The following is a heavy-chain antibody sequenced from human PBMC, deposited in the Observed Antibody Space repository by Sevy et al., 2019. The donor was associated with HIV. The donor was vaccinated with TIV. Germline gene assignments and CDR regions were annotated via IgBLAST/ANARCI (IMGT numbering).Heavy chain of an antibody. CDR3: AKDDLGSIDY. CDR1: GFIFSSSP. J-gene: IGHJ4*02. Sequence: GSLKLFWAASGFIFSSSPMHWVRQAPGKGLECVAILSYDDSDENYADSVKGRFTISRDNSKNTLYLQMNSLRTEDTAVYYCAKDDLGSIDYWGQGTLVTVSS. D-gene: IGHD3-10*01. CDR2: LSYDDSDE. V-gene: IGHV3-30-3*02.